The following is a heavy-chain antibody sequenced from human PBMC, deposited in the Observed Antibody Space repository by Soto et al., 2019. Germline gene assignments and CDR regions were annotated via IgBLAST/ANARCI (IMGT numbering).Heavy chain of an antibody. D-gene: IGHD5-12*01. CDR2: IWYDGSNK. J-gene: IGHJ3*02. CDR1: GFTFSSYG. Sequence: QVQLVESGGGVVQPGRSLRLSCAASGFTFSSYGMHWVRQAPGKGLEWVAVIWYDGSNKYYADSVKGRFTISRDNSKNTLYLQRNSLRAEDTAVYYCARAHFGYGDAFDIWGQGTMVTVSS. CDR3: ARAHFGYGDAFDI. V-gene: IGHV3-33*01.